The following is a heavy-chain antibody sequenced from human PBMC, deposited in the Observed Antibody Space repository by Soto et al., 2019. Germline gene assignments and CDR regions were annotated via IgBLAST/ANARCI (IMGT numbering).Heavy chain of an antibody. V-gene: IGHV3-23*01. Sequence: GGSLRLSCAASGFTSRSYAMSWVRQAPGKGLEWVSAISGSGDTTYYADSVKGWFTISRDNSRNTLYLQMNSLSAEDTAVYYCARGMDQWLVPEYFQHWGQGTLVTVSS. CDR3: ARGMDQWLVPEYFQH. D-gene: IGHD6-19*01. CDR2: ISGSGDTT. CDR1: GFTSRSYA. J-gene: IGHJ1*01.